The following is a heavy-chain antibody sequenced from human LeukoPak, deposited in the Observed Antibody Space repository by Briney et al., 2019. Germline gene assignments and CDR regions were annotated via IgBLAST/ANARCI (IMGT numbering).Heavy chain of an antibody. V-gene: IGHV5-51*01. D-gene: IGHD1-26*01. Sequence: GESLKISCKGSGYSFTSYWIGWVRQMPGKGLEWMGIIYPGDSDTRYSPSFQGQVTISADKSISTAYLQWSSLKASDTAMYYCARHVESHTVGKSPGRSAYRGSYYGDYWGQGTLVTVSS. J-gene: IGHJ4*02. CDR3: ARHVESHTVGKSPGRSAYRGSYYGDY. CDR1: GYSFTSYW. CDR2: IYPGDSDT.